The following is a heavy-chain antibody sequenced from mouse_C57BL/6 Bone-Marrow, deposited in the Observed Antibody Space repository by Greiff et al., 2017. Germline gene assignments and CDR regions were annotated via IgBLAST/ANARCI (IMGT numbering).Heavy chain of an antibody. CDR3: ARDSGPPFAY. CDR1: GFTFSSYA. D-gene: IGHD3-1*01. V-gene: IGHV5-4*01. Sequence: EVKLVESGGGLVKPGGSLKLSCAASGFTFSSYAMSWVRQTPEKRLEWVATISYGGSYTYYPDNVKGRFTISRDNAKNNLYLQMSHLKSEDTAMYYCARDSGPPFAYWGQGTLVTVSA. CDR2: ISYGGSYT. J-gene: IGHJ3*01.